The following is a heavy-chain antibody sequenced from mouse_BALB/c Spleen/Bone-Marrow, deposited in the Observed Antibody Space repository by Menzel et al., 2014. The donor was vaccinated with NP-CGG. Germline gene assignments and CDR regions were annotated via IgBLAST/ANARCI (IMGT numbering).Heavy chain of an antibody. V-gene: IGHV1-54*01. J-gene: IGHJ2*01. D-gene: IGHD3-2*01. CDR2: INPGSGGA. Sequence: QVQLQQSGAELVRPGISVKVSCKASGYAFTNYLIEWVKQRPGQGLEWIGVINPGSGGANYNEKFKGKATLTADKSSSTAYMQLSSLTSDDSAVYFCAREWTARAVDYWGQGTTLTVSS. CDR3: AREWTARAVDY. CDR1: GYAFTNYL.